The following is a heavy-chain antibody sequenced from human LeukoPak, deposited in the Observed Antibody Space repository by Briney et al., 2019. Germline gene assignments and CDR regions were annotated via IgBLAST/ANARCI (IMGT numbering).Heavy chain of an antibody. V-gene: IGHV1-2*02. D-gene: IGHD3-10*01. CDR1: GYTFASYD. Sequence: ASVKVSCKASGYTFASYDINWVRQATGQGLEWMGWINPNSGGTNYAQKFQGRVTMTRDTSISTAYMELSRLRSDDTAVYYCAREYYYGSGSYYLDRGSWFDPWGQGTLVTVSS. CDR3: AREYYYGSGSYYLDRGSWFDP. CDR2: INPNSGGT. J-gene: IGHJ5*02.